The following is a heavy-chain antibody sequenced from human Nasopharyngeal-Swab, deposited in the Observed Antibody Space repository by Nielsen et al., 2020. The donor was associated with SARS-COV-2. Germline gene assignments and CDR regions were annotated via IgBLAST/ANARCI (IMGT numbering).Heavy chain of an antibody. CDR1: GYTFTSYY. D-gene: IGHD1-7*01. CDR2: INPSGGST. J-gene: IGHJ4*02. CDR3: ASSIGELELPLDY. Sequence: ASVKVSCKASGYTFTSYYMHWVRQAPGQGLEWMGIINPSGGSTSYAQKFQGRVTMTRDTSPSTVYMELSSLRSEDTAVYYCASSIGELELPLDYWGQGTLVTVSS. V-gene: IGHV1-46*01.